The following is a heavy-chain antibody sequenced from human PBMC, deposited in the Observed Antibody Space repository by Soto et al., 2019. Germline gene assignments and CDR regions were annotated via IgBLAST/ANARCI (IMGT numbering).Heavy chain of an antibody. CDR1: GYTFTSYG. J-gene: IGHJ6*03. V-gene: IGHV1-18*01. CDR3: ARGVVPAAVKGYYYYMDV. Sequence: ASVKVSCKASGYTFTSYGISWVRQAPGQGLEWMGWISAYNGNTNYAQKLQGRVTMTTDTSTSTAYMELRSLRSDDTAVYYCARGVVPAAVKGYYYYMDVWGKGTTVTVSS. D-gene: IGHD2-2*01. CDR2: ISAYNGNT.